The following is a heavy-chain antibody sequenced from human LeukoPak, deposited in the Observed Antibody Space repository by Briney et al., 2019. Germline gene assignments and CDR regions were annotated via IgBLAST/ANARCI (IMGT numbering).Heavy chain of an antibody. CDR3: ARPGLYCSGGSCYPFES. J-gene: IGHJ4*02. Sequence: GGALRLSCAASGITFSSCWVKWGRPGPREGGGGVGNIKKDGNEKYYVDSVKGRFTVSRDNAKNSLYLQMNSLRVEDTAVYYCARPGLYCSGGSCYPFESWGQGTLVTVSS. V-gene: IGHV3-7*01. CDR2: IKKDGNEK. D-gene: IGHD2-15*01. CDR1: GITFSSCW.